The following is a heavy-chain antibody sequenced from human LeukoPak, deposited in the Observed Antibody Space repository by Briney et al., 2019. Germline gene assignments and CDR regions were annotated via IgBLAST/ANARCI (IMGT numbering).Heavy chain of an antibody. CDR2: IYYSGST. D-gene: IGHD3-10*01. CDR3: ARFGGLYNWIDP. CDR1: GGSISSYY. Sequence: SETLSLTCTVSGGSISSYYWSWIRQPPGKGLEWIGYIYYSGSTNYNPSLKSRVTISVDTPKSQFSLKLSSVTAADTAVYYCARFGGLYNWIDPWGQGTLVTVSS. V-gene: IGHV4-59*08. J-gene: IGHJ5*02.